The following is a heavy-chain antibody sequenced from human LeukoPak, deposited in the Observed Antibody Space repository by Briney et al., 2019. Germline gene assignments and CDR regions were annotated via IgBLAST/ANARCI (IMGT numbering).Heavy chain of an antibody. CDR1: GGSISSYY. J-gene: IGHJ6*02. CDR3: ARGSTDTANYYYGMDV. Sequence: PSETLSLTCTVSGGSISSYYWSWIRQPPGKGLEWIGEINHSGSTNYNPSLKSRVTISVDTSKNQFSLKLSSVTAADTAVYYCARGSTDTANYYYGMDVWGQGTTVTVSS. V-gene: IGHV4-34*01. CDR2: INHSGST. D-gene: IGHD5-18*01.